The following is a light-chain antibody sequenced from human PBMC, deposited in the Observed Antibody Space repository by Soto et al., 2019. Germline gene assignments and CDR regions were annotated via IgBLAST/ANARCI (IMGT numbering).Light chain of an antibody. CDR2: NAS. Sequence: AIQMTQSTSSLSASVGDRVTISCRASQCIGNALAWYQQKPGKAPKLLIYNASTLQGGVPSRFSGSGSGTNFSLTISSLQPEDVATYYCQYLNSFPLTFGGGTKVEIK. CDR1: QCIGNA. J-gene: IGKJ4*01. CDR3: QYLNSFPLT. V-gene: IGKV1-13*02.